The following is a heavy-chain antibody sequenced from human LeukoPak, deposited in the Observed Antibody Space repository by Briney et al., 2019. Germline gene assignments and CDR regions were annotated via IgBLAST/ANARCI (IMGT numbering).Heavy chain of an antibody. CDR2: INLNSGAT. J-gene: IGHJ4*02. V-gene: IGHV1-2*02. CDR1: GGTFSGSA. D-gene: IGHD6-13*01. CDR3: ARDRYSSSWYGLDF. Sequence: ASVKVSCKASGGTFSGSAITWVRQAPGQGPEWLGWINLNSGATNYALQFHGRVTMTRDTSISTVYMELSSLRSDDTAVYYCARDRYSSSWYGLDFWGQGTLVTVSS.